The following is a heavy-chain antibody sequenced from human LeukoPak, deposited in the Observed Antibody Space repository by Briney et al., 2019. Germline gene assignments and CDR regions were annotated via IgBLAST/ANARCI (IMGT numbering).Heavy chain of an antibody. J-gene: IGHJ4*02. CDR1: GFTFSDAW. D-gene: IGHD3-10*01. Sequence: GGSLRLSCAASGFTFSDAWMSWVRQTPGKGLEWVGRIESKTDGGTTDYGAPVKGRFTISRDDSTNTLYLQMNSLKSEDTAVYYCTTYGSGRKFDYWGQGVLVTVSS. CDR3: TTYGSGRKFDY. V-gene: IGHV3-15*04. CDR2: IESKTDGGTT.